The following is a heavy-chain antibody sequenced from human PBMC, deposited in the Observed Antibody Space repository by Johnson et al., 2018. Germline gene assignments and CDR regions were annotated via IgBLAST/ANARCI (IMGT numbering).Heavy chain of an antibody. D-gene: IGHD4-17*01. CDR1: GGSISSYY. Sequence: QVQLQESGPGLVKPSETXSLTCTVSGGSISSYYWSWIRQPPGKGLEWIAYISYSGSTNYNPPLESRVTIPVETSKNPFALKLSSLTAADTAVYYCARHAVNYFYYMDVWGKGTTVTVSS. CDR3: ARHAVNYFYYMDV. J-gene: IGHJ6*03. V-gene: IGHV4-59*01. CDR2: ISYSGST.